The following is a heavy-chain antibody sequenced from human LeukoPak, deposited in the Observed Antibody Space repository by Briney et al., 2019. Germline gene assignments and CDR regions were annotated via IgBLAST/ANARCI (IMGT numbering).Heavy chain of an antibody. J-gene: IGHJ4*02. CDR2: ISGSGGGI. CDR1: GFTFSSYA. V-gene: IGHV3-23*01. CDR3: AKNVDTALALYFDS. D-gene: IGHD5-18*01. Sequence: GSLRLSCAASGFTFSSYAMSWVRQAPGKGLEWVSVISGSGGGIFYADSVKGRFTISRDNSKNTLYLQMNSLRAEDAALYYCAKNVDTALALYFDSWGQGTLVTVSS.